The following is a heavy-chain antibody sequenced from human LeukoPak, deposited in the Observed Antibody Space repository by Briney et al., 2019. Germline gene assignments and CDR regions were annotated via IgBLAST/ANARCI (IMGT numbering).Heavy chain of an antibody. V-gene: IGHV3-23*01. Sequence: GGSLRLSCADSRFTFSRYAMSWVRQAPRTGLEWVSAISGSGGSTYYADSVQRRFTISRDNSKNTLYLQMNSLRAEDTAVYYCAKVLLWFGESPGADYWGQGTLVTVSS. CDR3: AKVLLWFGESPGADY. D-gene: IGHD3-10*01. CDR1: RFTFSRYA. J-gene: IGHJ4*02. CDR2: ISGSGGST.